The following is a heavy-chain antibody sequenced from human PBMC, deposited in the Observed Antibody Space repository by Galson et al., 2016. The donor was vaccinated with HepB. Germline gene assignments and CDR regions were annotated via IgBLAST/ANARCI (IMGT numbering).Heavy chain of an antibody. CDR1: GFTFSDHY. CDR2: ISGRSSYT. CDR3: ASLIVTGRKYFDY. Sequence: SLRLSCAASGFTFSDHYMSWIRQAPGKGLEWISHISGRSSYTNYADSVKGRFTISRNNAKNSLYLQMNSLRVEDTAVYYCASLIVTGRKYFDYWGQGTLVTVSS. J-gene: IGHJ4*02. V-gene: IGHV3-11*06. D-gene: IGHD2-21*02.